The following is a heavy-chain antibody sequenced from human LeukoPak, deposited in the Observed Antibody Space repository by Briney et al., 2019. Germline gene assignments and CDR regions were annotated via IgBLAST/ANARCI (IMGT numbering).Heavy chain of an antibody. CDR1: GFTFSNYA. CDR2: ITGSGYTT. CDR3: VKGLSSTAPFDY. J-gene: IGHJ4*02. Sequence: GGSLRLCCAASGFTFSNYAMTWVRQAPGKGLDWVSSITGSGYTTYYADSVKGRFTISRDNSKNTLFLQMNSLRAEDTAIYYCVKGLSSTAPFDYWGQGTLVTVSS. V-gene: IGHV3-23*01. D-gene: IGHD1-1*01.